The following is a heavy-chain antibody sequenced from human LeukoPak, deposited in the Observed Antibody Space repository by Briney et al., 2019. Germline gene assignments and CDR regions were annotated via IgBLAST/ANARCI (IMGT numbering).Heavy chain of an antibody. Sequence: PGGSLRLSCAASGFTFSSYAMSWVRQAPGKGLEWVSAISGSGGSTYYADSVKGRFTISRDNSKNTLYLQMNGLRAEDTAVYYCAKFSRSAAGRDAFDIWSQGTMVTVSS. CDR1: GFTFSSYA. V-gene: IGHV3-23*01. J-gene: IGHJ3*02. D-gene: IGHD6-13*01. CDR2: ISGSGGST. CDR3: AKFSRSAAGRDAFDI.